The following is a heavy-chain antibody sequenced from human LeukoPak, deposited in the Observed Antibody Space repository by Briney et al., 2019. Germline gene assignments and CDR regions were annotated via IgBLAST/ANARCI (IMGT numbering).Heavy chain of an antibody. CDR2: IIPIFGTA. Sequence: SVKVSCKASGGTFSNYAIIWVRQAPGQGLEWMGGIIPIFGTANYAQKFQGRVTITTDESTSTAYMELSSLRSEDTAVYYCARVSGSSSGRSFDYWGQGTLVTVSS. D-gene: IGHD6-6*01. J-gene: IGHJ4*02. V-gene: IGHV1-69*05. CDR3: ARVSGSSSGRSFDY. CDR1: GGTFSNYA.